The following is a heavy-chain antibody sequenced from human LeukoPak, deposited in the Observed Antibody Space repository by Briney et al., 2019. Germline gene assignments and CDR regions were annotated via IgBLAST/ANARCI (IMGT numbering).Heavy chain of an antibody. CDR3: ARALDIAVAGTLFDY. D-gene: IGHD6-19*01. Sequence: GESLKISCKGSGYSFTNYWIGWVRQMPGKGLEWMGIIYPGDSDTRYSPSFQGQVTISADKSISTAYLQWSSLKASDTAIYYCARALDIAVAGTLFDYWGQGTLVTVSS. J-gene: IGHJ4*02. CDR2: IYPGDSDT. CDR1: GYSFTNYW. V-gene: IGHV5-51*01.